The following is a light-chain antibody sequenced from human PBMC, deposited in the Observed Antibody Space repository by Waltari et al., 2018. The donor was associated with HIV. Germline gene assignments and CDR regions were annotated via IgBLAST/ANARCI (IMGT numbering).Light chain of an antibody. CDR1: SSNVGRDN. J-gene: IGLJ1*01. Sequence: QSALTQPPSTSGTPGQRVTMSCSGSSSNVGRDNVYWYQQIQGTAPKLLIYNDYQRPSGVPDRFSGSKSGTSASLAISGRRSEDEADYYCAAWDNILSGYVFGTGTKVTVL. CDR2: NDY. CDR3: AAWDNILSGYV. V-gene: IGLV1-47*01.